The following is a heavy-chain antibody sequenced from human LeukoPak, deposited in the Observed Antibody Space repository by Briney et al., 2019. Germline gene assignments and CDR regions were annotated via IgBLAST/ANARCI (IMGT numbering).Heavy chain of an antibody. CDR3: AKDGSWSCTD. V-gene: IGHV3-30*02. J-gene: IGHJ4*02. Sequence: GGSLRLSCGASGFTFSSSAMHWVRQGPGKGLEWVAYIAHHGNNKYYADSVKGRFTISRDNSKGSLYLQMNSLRADDTAVYYCAKDGSWSCTDWGQGTLVKVSS. CDR2: IAHHGNNK. CDR1: GFTFSSSA. D-gene: IGHD2-8*02.